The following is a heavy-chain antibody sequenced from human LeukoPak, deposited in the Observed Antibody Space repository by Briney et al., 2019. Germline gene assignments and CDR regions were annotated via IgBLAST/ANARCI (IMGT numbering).Heavy chain of an antibody. CDR2: ISSSSSYI. CDR3: AKDLLMVGSFDY. V-gene: IGHV3-21*04. D-gene: IGHD2-8*01. J-gene: IGHJ4*02. CDR1: GFTFSSYS. Sequence: GSLRLSCAASGFTFSSYSMNWVRQAPGKGLEWVSSISSSSSYIYYADSVKGRFTISRDNSKNTLYLQMNSLRAEDTAVYYCAKDLLMVGSFDYWGQGTLVTVSS.